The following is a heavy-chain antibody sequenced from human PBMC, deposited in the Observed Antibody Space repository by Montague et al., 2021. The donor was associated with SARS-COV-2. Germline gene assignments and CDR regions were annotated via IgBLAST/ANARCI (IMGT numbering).Heavy chain of an antibody. CDR1: AYTFTSFD. Sequence: SVKVSCKASAYTFTSFDIHWVRQAPGQGLEWMGWVNPNSANTGYAQKFQGRVTITRNIAVSTAYMELSSLRSEDTAVYYCARGRNFHLLFEYHYGMDVWGQGTTITVSS. CDR2: VNPNSANT. J-gene: IGHJ6*02. V-gene: IGHV1-8*01. CDR3: ARGRNFHLLFEYHYGMDV. D-gene: IGHD3-9*01.